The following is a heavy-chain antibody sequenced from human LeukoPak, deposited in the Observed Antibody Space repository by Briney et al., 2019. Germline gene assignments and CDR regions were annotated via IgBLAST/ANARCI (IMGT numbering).Heavy chain of an antibody. Sequence: GGSLRLSCAASGFTFSSYWMTWVRQGPGKVLEWVANIKEDGSQKYYVHSVKGRFTISRDNAENSLFLHMNSMRAEDTAVYYCARTLLYDKRDCWRHFDSWGQGTLVTVSP. V-gene: IGHV3-7*04. CDR2: IKEDGSQK. CDR3: ARTLLYDKRDCWRHFDS. J-gene: IGHJ4*02. D-gene: IGHD3-3*01. CDR1: GFTFSSYW.